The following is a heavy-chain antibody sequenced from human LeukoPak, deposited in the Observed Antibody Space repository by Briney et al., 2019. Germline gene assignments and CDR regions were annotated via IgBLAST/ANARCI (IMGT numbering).Heavy chain of an antibody. CDR3: ARGSESPHPISD. CDR2: ISSSSSYI. Sequence: GGSLRLSCAASGFTFSSYSMHWVRQAPGKGLEWVSSISSSSSYIYYADPVKGRFTISRDNAKNSLYLQMNSLRAEDTAVYYCARGSESPHPISDWGQGTLVTVSS. CDR1: GFTFSSYS. V-gene: IGHV3-21*01. J-gene: IGHJ4*02.